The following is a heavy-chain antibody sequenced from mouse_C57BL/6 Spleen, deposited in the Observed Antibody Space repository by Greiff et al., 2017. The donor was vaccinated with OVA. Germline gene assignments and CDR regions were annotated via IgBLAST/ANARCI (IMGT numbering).Heavy chain of an antibody. D-gene: IGHD1-1*02. CDR1: GYAFSSSW. J-gene: IGHJ4*01. V-gene: IGHV1-82*01. CDR3: ARGGNHLYAMDY. CDR2: IYPGDGDT. Sequence: QVQLKQSGPELVKPGASVKISCKASGYAFSSSWMNWVKQRPGKGLEWIGRIYPGDGDTNYNGKFKGKATLTADKSSSTAYMQLSSLTSEDSAVYFCARGGNHLYAMDYWGQGTSVTVSS.